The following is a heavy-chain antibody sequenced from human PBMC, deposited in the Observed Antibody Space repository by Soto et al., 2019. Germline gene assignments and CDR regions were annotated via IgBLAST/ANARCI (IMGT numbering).Heavy chain of an antibody. CDR2: IIPIFGTA. Sequence: QVQLVQSGAEVKKPGASVKVSCKASGYTFTSYGISWVRQAPGQGLEWMGGIIPIFGTANYAQKFQGRVTITADESTSTAYMELSSLRSEDTAVYYCARDRVVATIKPWYYYYGMDVWGQGTTVTVSS. V-gene: IGHV1-69*13. D-gene: IGHD5-12*01. CDR1: GYTFTSYG. J-gene: IGHJ6*02. CDR3: ARDRVVATIKPWYYYYGMDV.